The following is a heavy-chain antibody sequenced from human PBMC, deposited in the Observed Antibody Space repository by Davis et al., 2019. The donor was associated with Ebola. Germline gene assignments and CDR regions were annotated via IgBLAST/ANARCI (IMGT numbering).Heavy chain of an antibody. V-gene: IGHV4-34*01. J-gene: IGHJ4*02. CDR1: GGSFSGYY. Sequence: MPSETLSLTCAVYGGSFSGYYWSWIRQPPGKGLEWIGEINHSGSTNYNPSLKSRVTISVDTSKNQFSLKLSSVTAADTAVYYRARGGSPSTAQFDYWGQGTLVTVSS. CDR3: ARGGSPSTAQFDY. D-gene: IGHD6-25*01. CDR2: INHSGST.